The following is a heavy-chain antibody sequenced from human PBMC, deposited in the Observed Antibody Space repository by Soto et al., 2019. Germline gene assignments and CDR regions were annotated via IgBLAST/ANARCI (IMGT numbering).Heavy chain of an antibody. CDR3: ARALQPVIITLGY. V-gene: IGHV4-34*01. Sequence: SETLSLTCAVYGGSFSGYYWSWIRQPPGKGLEWIGEINHSGSTYYNPSLKSRVTISVDTSKNQFSLRLSSVTAADTAVYYCARALQPVIITLGYWGQGTLVTVSS. D-gene: IGHD3-22*01. CDR1: GGSFSGYY. CDR2: INHSGST. J-gene: IGHJ4*02.